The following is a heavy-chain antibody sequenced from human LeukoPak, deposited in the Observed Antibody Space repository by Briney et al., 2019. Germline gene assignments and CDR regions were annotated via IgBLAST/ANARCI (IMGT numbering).Heavy chain of an antibody. J-gene: IGHJ3*02. V-gene: IGHV3-30*04. CDR3: ARDPDSSGAGLRENAFDI. Sequence: PGGSLRLSCAASGFTFSSYAMHWVRQAPGKGLEWVAVISYDGSNKYYADSVKGRFTISRDNSKNTLYLQMNSLRSEDTAVYYCARDPDSSGAGLRENAFDIWGQGTMVTVSS. CDR2: ISYDGSNK. CDR1: GFTFSSYA. D-gene: IGHD3-22*01.